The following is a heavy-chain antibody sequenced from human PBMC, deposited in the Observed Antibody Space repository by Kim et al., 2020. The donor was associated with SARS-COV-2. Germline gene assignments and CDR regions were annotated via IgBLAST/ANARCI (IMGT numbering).Heavy chain of an antibody. V-gene: IGHV1-24*01. CDR3: ATEGI. Sequence: FDPEDGEAIYAQKFQGRVTMIEDTSTDTAYMELSSLRSEDTAVYYCATEGIWGQGTMVTVSS. CDR2: FDPEDGEA. J-gene: IGHJ3*02.